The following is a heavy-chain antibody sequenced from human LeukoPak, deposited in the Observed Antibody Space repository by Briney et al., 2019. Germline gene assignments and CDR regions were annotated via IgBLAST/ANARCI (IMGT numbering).Heavy chain of an antibody. CDR2: ISGSGDHI. D-gene: IGHD6-13*01. CDR3: AKTAAGSSWYWAIDY. J-gene: IGHJ4*02. Sequence: PGGSLRLSCAASGFSFTSYAMTWLRQAPGKGLEWVSSISGSGDHIYYADSVKGRSTISRDYSKNTLFLQMSGLRADDTAVYFCAKTAAGSSWYWAIDYWGQGTLVTVSS. V-gene: IGHV3-23*01. CDR1: GFSFTSYA.